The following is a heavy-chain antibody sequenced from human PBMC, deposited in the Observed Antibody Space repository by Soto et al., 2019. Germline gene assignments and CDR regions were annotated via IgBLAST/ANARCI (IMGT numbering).Heavy chain of an antibody. Sequence: SETLSLTCTVSGASISNSFYYWGWIRQPPGKGLEWIGSIHYSGSTYYNPSLNSRVTISVDTSKNQFSLKVSSVTAADTAVYYCARLKVVTETLFQHWGQGTLVTVSS. CDR1: GASISNSFYY. D-gene: IGHD3-22*01. J-gene: IGHJ1*01. CDR3: ARLKVVTETLFQH. V-gene: IGHV4-39*01. CDR2: IHYSGST.